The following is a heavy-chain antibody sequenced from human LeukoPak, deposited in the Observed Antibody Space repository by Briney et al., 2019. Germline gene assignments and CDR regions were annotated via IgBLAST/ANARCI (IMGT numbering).Heavy chain of an antibody. J-gene: IGHJ6*03. V-gene: IGHV3-53*01. CDR1: GFTVSSNY. Sequence: GGSLRLSCAASGFTVSSNYMSWVRQAPGKGLEWVSVIYSGGSTYYADSVKGRFTISRDNSKNTLYLQMNSLRAEDTAVYYCAKEDRDIVVVPAAQRDYYYYMDVWGKGTTVTISS. D-gene: IGHD2-2*01. CDR3: AKEDRDIVVVPAAQRDYYYYMDV. CDR2: IYSGGST.